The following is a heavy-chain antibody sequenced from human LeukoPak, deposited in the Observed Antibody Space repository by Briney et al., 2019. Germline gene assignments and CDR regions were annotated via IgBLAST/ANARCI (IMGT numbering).Heavy chain of an antibody. V-gene: IGHV3-7*01. CDR2: IKQDGIEK. J-gene: IGHJ4*02. CDR3: AREAGGGYYFHY. CDR1: GFTFSSYW. D-gene: IGHD3-16*01. Sequence: PGGSLRLSCAASGFTFSSYWMSWVRQAPGRGLEWVANIKQDGIEKYYMDSVKGRFTISRDNAKNSLYLQMNSLRAEDTAVYYCAREAGGGYYFHYWGQGTLVTLSS.